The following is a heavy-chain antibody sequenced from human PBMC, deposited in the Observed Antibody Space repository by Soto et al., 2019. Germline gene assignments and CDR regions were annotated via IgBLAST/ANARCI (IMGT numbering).Heavy chain of an antibody. CDR3: AIAYYDSSGYLMDV. D-gene: IGHD3-22*01. V-gene: IGHV1-3*01. Sequence: GASVKVSCKASGYTFTGYAMHWVRQAPGQRLEWMGWINAGNGNTKYSQKFQGRVTITRDTSASTVYMELSSLRSEDTAVYYCAIAYYDSSGYLMDVWGQGTTVTVSS. J-gene: IGHJ6*02. CDR2: INAGNGNT. CDR1: GYTFTGYA.